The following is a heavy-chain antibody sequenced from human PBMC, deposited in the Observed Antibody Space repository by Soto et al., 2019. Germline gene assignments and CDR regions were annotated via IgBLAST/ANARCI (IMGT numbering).Heavy chain of an antibody. V-gene: IGHV3-30*18. J-gene: IGHJ6*02. CDR2: ISYDGSNK. D-gene: IGHD5-18*01. CDR1: GFTFSSYG. Sequence: QVQLVESGGGVVQPGRSLRLSCAASGFTFSSYGMHWVRQAPGKGLEWVAVISYDGSNKYYADSVKGRFTISRDNSKNTLYLQMNSLRAEDTAVYYCAKDRVDTAMAPPLCYYYGMDVWGQGTTVTVSS. CDR3: AKDRVDTAMAPPLCYYYGMDV.